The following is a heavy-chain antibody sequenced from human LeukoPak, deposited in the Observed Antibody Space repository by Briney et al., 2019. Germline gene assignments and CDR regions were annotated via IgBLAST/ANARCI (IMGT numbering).Heavy chain of an antibody. D-gene: IGHD3-22*01. V-gene: IGHV4-59*01. J-gene: IGHJ4*02. Sequence: SETLSLTCTVSGGSISSYYWSWIRQPPGKGLEWIGYIYYSGSTNYNPSLKSRVTISVDTSKNQFSLELSSVTAADTAVYYCARGGGIYDSSGYLRDWGQGTLVTVSS. CDR1: GGSISSYY. CDR2: IYYSGST. CDR3: ARGGGIYDSSGYLRD.